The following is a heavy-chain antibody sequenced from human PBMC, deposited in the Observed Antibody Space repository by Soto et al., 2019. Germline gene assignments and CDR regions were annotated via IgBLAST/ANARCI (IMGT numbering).Heavy chain of an antibody. Sequence: EVQLVESGGGLVKPGGSLRLSCAASGFTFNTYDMNWVRQAPGKGLEWVSSITTSSAYIYYADSLKGRITISKDNAKNQMFRQRDSVRAEDTAVYYCVRSGTARLLRHSWFDTWGQGTLVTVSS. J-gene: IGHJ5*02. D-gene: IGHD2-21*01. CDR3: VRSGTARLLRHSWFDT. CDR2: ITTSSAYI. CDR1: GFTFNTYD. V-gene: IGHV3-21*01.